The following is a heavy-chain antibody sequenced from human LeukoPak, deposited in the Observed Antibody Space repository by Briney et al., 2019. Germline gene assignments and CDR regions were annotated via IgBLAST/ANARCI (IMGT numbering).Heavy chain of an antibody. CDR1: GGSINSSDHY. D-gene: IGHD3-3*01. CDR3: ARHRLEGDTFDI. Sequence: SETLPLTCTVFGGSINSSDHYWAWIRQPPGKGLEWIGSKYYSGNTYYSPSLKGRVTISVDTSRNKFALKLNSVTAADTAVYFCARHRLEGDTFDIWGQGTKVTVSS. CDR2: KYYSGNT. J-gene: IGHJ3*02. V-gene: IGHV4-39*01.